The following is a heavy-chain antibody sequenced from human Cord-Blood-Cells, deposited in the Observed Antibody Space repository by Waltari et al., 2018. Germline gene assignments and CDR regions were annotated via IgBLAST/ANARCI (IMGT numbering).Heavy chain of an antibody. CDR2: IKQDGSEK. V-gene: IGHV3-7*01. Sequence: AASGFTFSSYWMSWVRQAPGKGLEWVANIKQDGSEKYYVDSVKDRFTISSDNAKNSLYLQMNSLRAEDTAVYYCAIRFGPLHAFDIWGQGTMVTVSS. D-gene: IGHD3-10*01. CDR1: GFTFSSYW. CDR3: AIRFGPLHAFDI. J-gene: IGHJ3*02.